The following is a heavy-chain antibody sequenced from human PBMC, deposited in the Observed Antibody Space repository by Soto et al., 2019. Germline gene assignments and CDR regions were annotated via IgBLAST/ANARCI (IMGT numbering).Heavy chain of an antibody. CDR2: MNPNSGNT. D-gene: IGHD3-10*01. J-gene: IGHJ3*02. Sequence: ASVKVSCKASGYTFTSYDINWVRQATGQGLEWMGWMNPNSGNTGYAQKFQGWVTMTRDTSISTAYMELSRLRSDDTAVYYCARGSGSYWILDIWGRGTMVTVSS. CDR3: ARGSGSYWILDI. CDR1: GYTFTSYD. V-gene: IGHV1-8*01.